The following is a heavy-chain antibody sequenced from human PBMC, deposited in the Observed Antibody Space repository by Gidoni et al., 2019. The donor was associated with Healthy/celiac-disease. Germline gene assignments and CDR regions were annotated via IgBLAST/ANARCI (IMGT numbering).Heavy chain of an antibody. CDR1: GFTFSSNE. CDR2: ISSSGSTI. D-gene: IGHD5-12*01. Sequence: EVQLVESGGGLVQPGGSLRLSGAASGFTFSSNEMNWVRQAPGKGLEWVSYISSSGSTIYSADSLKGRFTISRDNAKNSLYLQMYSLIAEDTAVYYCASLYVEMATTITHDAFDIWGQGTMVTVSS. CDR3: ASLYVEMATTITHDAFDI. V-gene: IGHV3-48*03. J-gene: IGHJ3*02.